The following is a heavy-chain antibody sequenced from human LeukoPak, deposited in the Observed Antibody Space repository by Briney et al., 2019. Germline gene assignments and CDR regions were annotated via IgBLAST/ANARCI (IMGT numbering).Heavy chain of an antibody. CDR2: ISSNGSTT. CDR3: ARDHWKWGRFDY. D-gene: IGHD3-16*01. CDR1: AFTVSSYE. J-gene: IGHJ4*02. V-gene: IGHV3-48*03. Sequence: GRSLRLSYAAAAFTVSSYEMNSVRQAAGKGLEWLSYISSNGSTTYYADSVKGRFTISRDNAKNSLYLQMNSLRAEDTAVYYCARDHWKWGRFDYWGQGTLVTVSS.